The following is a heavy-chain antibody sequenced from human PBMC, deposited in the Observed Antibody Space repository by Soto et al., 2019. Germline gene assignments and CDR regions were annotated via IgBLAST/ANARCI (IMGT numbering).Heavy chain of an antibody. J-gene: IGHJ4*02. CDR2: IDYNGVT. V-gene: IGHV4-39*01. CDR3: GKVLVGDTGHTEYDS. D-gene: IGHD2-15*01. CDR1: GGSIYRSGYY. Sequence: PSETLSLTCTVSGGSIYRSGYYWGWIRQPPGRGLEWIGNIDYNGVTYSNPSLKSRVTISRDTSKNQFSLKLASVTAADTAMCYCGKVLVGDTGHTEYDSWGEGTLVIVSS.